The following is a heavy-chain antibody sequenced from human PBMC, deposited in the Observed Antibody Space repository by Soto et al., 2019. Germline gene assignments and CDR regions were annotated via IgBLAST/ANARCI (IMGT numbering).Heavy chain of an antibody. Sequence: QVQLVQSGAEVKRPGASVKVSCKASGYSFTCYYMHWVRQAPGQGLEWMGWIIPHSGETNSAQKFQARVNLTRDTSISTAYMQLSGRTSDDTAVYYGARQTDDLTSGAHELGGQGTLVTVSS. D-gene: IGHD4-4*01. CDR3: ARQTDDLTSGAHEL. J-gene: IGHJ4*02. V-gene: IGHV1-2*02. CDR2: IIPHSGET. CDR1: GYSFTCYY.